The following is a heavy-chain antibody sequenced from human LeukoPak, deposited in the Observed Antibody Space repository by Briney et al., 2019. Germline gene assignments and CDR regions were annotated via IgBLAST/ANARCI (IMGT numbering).Heavy chain of an antibody. J-gene: IGHJ4*02. Sequence: GGSLRLSCTASGFIIGDYAMSWVRQAPGKGLEWIGFIRSKAFGETTEYAASVKGRFTISRDNAKNSLYLQMNSLRAEDTAVYYCARGAGYSYGSTSRIGHFDYWGQGTLVTVSS. V-gene: IGHV3-49*04. CDR3: ARGAGYSYGSTSRIGHFDY. D-gene: IGHD5-18*01. CDR1: GFIIGDYA. CDR2: IRSKAFGETT.